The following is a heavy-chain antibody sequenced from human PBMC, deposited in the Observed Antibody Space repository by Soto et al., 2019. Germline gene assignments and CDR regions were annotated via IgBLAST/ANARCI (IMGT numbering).Heavy chain of an antibody. Sequence: SVTLSLTCPVSGGSDSSGTYQWSWIRRPPGKGLEWIGYIYYTGNTNYNPSLKSRVTISVDTSKNQFSLKLTSLTAADTAVYYCARARTSSAVDFDYWGQGTLVTVSS. CDR2: IYYTGNT. CDR3: ARARTSSAVDFDY. D-gene: IGHD6-19*01. CDR1: GGSDSSGTYQ. V-gene: IGHV4-61*01. J-gene: IGHJ4*02.